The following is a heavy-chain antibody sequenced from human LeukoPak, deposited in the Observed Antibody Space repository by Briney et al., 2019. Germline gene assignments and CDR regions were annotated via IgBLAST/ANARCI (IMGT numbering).Heavy chain of an antibody. V-gene: IGHV3-7*01. CDR1: GFTFSDYW. J-gene: IGHJ4*02. Sequence: PGGSLRLSCAASGFTFSDYWMSWVRQAPGKGLEWVANIKPDGSEKYYVDSVKGRFTISRENARGPLYLQMYSLRAEDTAVYYCASHASGYFGWGQGTVVTVSS. CDR2: IKPDGSEK. CDR3: ASHASGYFG. D-gene: IGHD3-22*01.